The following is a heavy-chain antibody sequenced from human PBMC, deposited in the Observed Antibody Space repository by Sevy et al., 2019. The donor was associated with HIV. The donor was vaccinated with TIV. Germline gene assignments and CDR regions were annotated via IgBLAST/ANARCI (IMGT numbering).Heavy chain of an antibody. Sequence: ASVKVSCKASGYTFPSYGISWVRQAPGQGLEWMGWMSADNGNTNYAQKLQGRVTMSTHTSTSTAYMELRSLRSDDTAVYYCARDYSSSSHAEVIRRNDAFDIWGQGTMVTVSS. CDR1: GYTFPSYG. CDR2: MSADNGNT. J-gene: IGHJ3*02. CDR3: ARDYSSSSHAEVIRRNDAFDI. D-gene: IGHD6-13*01. V-gene: IGHV1-18*04.